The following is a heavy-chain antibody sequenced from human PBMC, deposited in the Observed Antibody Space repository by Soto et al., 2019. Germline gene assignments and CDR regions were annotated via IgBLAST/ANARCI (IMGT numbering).Heavy chain of an antibody. J-gene: IGHJ6*02. CDR1: GGSVSSGTYY. Sequence: PSETLSLTCTVSGGSVSSGTYYWSWIRQPPGKGLEWIGNIYCTGSTNYNPSLKSRVTISVDTSKNQFSLKLSSVTAADTAVYYCARDRSITVFGISGMDVWGQGTTVTVSS. V-gene: IGHV4-61*01. CDR3: ARDRSITVFGISGMDV. D-gene: IGHD3-3*01. CDR2: IYCTGST.